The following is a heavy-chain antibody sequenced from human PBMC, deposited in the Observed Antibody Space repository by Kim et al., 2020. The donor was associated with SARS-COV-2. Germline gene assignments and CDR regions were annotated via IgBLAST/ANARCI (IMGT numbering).Heavy chain of an antibody. CDR3: ARRFLDSSGWYYFDY. CDR1: GGSISSSSYY. D-gene: IGHD6-19*01. CDR2: IYYSGST. V-gene: IGHV4-39*01. Sequence: SETLSLTCTVSGGSISSSSYYWGWIRQPPGKGLEWIGSIYYSGSTYYNPSLKSRVTISVDTSKNQFSLKLSSVTAADTAVYYCARRFLDSSGWYYFDYWGQGTLVTVSS. J-gene: IGHJ4*02.